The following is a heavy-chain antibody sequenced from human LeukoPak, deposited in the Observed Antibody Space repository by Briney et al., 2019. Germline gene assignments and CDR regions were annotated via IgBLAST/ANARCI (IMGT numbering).Heavy chain of an antibody. CDR1: GFTVSSNY. CDR3: ARVYGDYEYYYYYMDV. Sequence: PGGSLRLSCAASGFTVSSNYMSWVRQAPGKGLEWVSVIYSGGSTYYADSVKGRFTISRDNSKNTLYLQMNSLRAEDTAVYYCARVYGDYEYYYYYMDVWGKGTTVTISS. D-gene: IGHD4-17*01. J-gene: IGHJ6*03. V-gene: IGHV3-53*01. CDR2: IYSGGST.